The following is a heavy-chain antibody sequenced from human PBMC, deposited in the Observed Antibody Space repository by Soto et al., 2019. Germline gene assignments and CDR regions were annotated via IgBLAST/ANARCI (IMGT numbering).Heavy chain of an antibody. CDR1: GFTVSSNY. J-gene: IGHJ4*02. Sequence: PGGSLRLSCAASGFTVSSNYMSWVRQAPGKGLEWVSVIYSGGSTYYADSVKGRFTISRDNSKNTLYLQMNSLRAEDTAVYYCARLVVPAEGYFDYWGQGTLVTVSS. CDR3: ARLVVPAEGYFDY. CDR2: IYSGGST. D-gene: IGHD2-2*01. V-gene: IGHV3-53*01.